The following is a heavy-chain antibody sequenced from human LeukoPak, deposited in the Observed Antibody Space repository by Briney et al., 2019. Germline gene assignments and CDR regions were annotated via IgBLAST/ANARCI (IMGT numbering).Heavy chain of an antibody. CDR3: ARLEVSEVDTAMV. D-gene: IGHD5-18*01. J-gene: IGHJ4*02. V-gene: IGHV4-61*02. Sequence: PSQTLSLTCTVSGGSISSGTYFWPWIRQPAGKGLEWIARIYTSGSTNYNPSLKTRVTMSVDKSKNQFSLKLSSVTAADTAVYYCARLEVSEVDTAMVWGQGTLVTVSS. CDR1: GGSISSGTYF. CDR2: IYTSGST.